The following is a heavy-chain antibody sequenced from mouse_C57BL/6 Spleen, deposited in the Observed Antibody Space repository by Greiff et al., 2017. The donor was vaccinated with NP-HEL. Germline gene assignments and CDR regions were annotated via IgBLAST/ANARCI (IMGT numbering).Heavy chain of an antibody. J-gene: IGHJ1*03. CDR3: ARLGAYGYDDWYFDV. Sequence: QVQLKQSGPELVKPGASVKISCKASGYTFTDYYINWVKQRPGQGLEWIGWIFPGSGSTYYNEKFKGKATLTVDKSSSTAYMLLSSLTSEDSAVYFCARLGAYGYDDWYFDVWGTGTTVTVSS. V-gene: IGHV1-75*01. D-gene: IGHD2-2*01. CDR2: IFPGSGST. CDR1: GYTFTDYY.